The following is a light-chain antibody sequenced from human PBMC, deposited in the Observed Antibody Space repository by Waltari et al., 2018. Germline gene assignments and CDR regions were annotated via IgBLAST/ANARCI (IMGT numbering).Light chain of an antibody. CDR1: TIGSST. V-gene: IGLV3-21*03. Sequence: YVLTQPPSVSVAPGNTARITSGGTTIGSSTVHRYQRKPGKAPAMVVYDDSDRPSGMSGRFSGSNSDNTATLTISRVEVGDEADYYCQVWHTRSDHVVFGGGTRLTVL. CDR3: QVWHTRSDHVV. CDR2: DDS. J-gene: IGLJ2*01.